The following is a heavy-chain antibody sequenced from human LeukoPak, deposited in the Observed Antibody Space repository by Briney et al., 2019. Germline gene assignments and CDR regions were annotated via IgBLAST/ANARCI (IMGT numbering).Heavy chain of an antibody. CDR2: IHTSGDT. CDR1: GFTFSSYA. Sequence: GGSLRLSCAASGFTFSSYAMHWVRQAPGKGLEWVSAIHTSGDTCYADSVKGRFTISRDTSKNTLYLQINSLRVEDTAVYYCIVFGDSNHWGQGTLVTVSS. CDR3: IVFGDSNH. J-gene: IGHJ5*02. D-gene: IGHD4-17*01. V-gene: IGHV3-53*01.